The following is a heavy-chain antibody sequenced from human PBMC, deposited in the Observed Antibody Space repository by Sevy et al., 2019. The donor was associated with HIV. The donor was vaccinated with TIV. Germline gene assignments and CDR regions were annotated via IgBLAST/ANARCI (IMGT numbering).Heavy chain of an antibody. J-gene: IGHJ4*02. D-gene: IGHD1-26*01. CDR1: GFSFRRYA. CDR3: ARDGRGDYFDY. V-gene: IGHV3-30*04. Sequence: GGSLRLSCEASGFSFRRYAMHWVRQAPGKGLEWLTVISYDGRNEYYVDSVKGRFTISRDNSKNTLYLQMNSLRPEDTAIYSCARDGRGDYFDYWGQGTLVTVSS. CDR2: ISYDGRNE.